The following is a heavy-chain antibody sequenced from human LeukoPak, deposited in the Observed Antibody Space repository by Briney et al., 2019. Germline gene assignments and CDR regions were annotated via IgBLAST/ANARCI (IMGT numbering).Heavy chain of an antibody. CDR3: ARGPPDYYGSGSYSY. CDR2: IYTSGST. CDR1: GGSINSATYY. J-gene: IGHJ4*02. Sequence: SETLPLTCTVSGGSINSATYYWTWIRQPAGKGLEWIGRIYTSGSTNYNPSLKSRVTISVDTSKNQFSLKLSSVTAADTAVYYCARGPPDYYGSGSYSYWGQGTLVTVSS. D-gene: IGHD3-10*01. V-gene: IGHV4-61*02.